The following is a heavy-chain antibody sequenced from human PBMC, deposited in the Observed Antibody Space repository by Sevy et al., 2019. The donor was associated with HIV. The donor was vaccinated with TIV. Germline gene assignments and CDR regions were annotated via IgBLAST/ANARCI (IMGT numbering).Heavy chain of an antibody. Sequence: GGSLRLSCAASGFSFSSYRMNWVRQAPGKGLEWASSISSSSSYIYYTDSVKGRFTISRDNAKNSLYLQMNSLRAEDTAVYYCARWDADRRWYFDYWGQGTLVTVSS. CDR3: ARWDADRRWYFDY. CDR1: GFSFSSYR. D-gene: IGHD1-26*01. CDR2: ISSSSSYI. V-gene: IGHV3-21*01. J-gene: IGHJ4*02.